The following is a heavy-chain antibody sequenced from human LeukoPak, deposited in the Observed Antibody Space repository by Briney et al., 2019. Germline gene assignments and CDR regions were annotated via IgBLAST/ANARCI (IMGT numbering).Heavy chain of an antibody. CDR2: ISSSGSTI. CDR1: GFTFSSYE. CDR3: ATEGFFYGHHGLDM. D-gene: IGHD2/OR15-2a*01. Sequence: PGGSLRLSCAASGFTFSSYEMNWVRQAPGKGLEWVSYISSSGSTIYYADSVKGRFTISRDNAKNSLYLQMNSLKTEDTAVYYCATEGFFYGHHGLDMWGQGTMVTVS. J-gene: IGHJ3*02. V-gene: IGHV3-48*03.